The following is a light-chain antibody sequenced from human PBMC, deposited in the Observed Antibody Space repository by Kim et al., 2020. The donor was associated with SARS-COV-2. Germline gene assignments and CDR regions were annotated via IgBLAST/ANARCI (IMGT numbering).Light chain of an antibody. J-gene: IGKJ1*01. CDR2: GAA. V-gene: IGKV3-15*01. Sequence: VSPGERATLSCRASQSVGRHLAWYQKKPGQAPRLLIHGAATRATGIPDGFGGSGSGTEFTLTISSLQSEDVAVYYCQQYDVWPRPFGQGTKVDIK. CDR3: QQYDVWPRP. CDR1: QSVGRH.